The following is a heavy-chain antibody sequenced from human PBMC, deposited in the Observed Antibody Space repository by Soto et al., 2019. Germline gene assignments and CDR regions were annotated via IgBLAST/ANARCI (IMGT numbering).Heavy chain of an antibody. Sequence: GGSLRLSCAASGFTVSSNYMTWVRQAPGKGLEYVSAISSNGGSTYYANSVKGRFTISGDNSKNTLYLQMGSLRAEDMAVYYCARGFGWLDYWGQGTLVTVSS. J-gene: IGHJ4*02. D-gene: IGHD6-19*01. V-gene: IGHV3-64*01. CDR3: ARGFGWLDY. CDR2: ISSNGGST. CDR1: GFTVSSNY.